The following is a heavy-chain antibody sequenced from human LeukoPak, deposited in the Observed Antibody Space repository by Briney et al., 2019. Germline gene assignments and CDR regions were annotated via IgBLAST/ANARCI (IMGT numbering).Heavy chain of an antibody. CDR3: AELGITMIGGV. Sequence: LSLTCAVYGGSFGGYYWSWIRQAPGKGLEWVSYISSSGSTIYYADSVKGRFTISRDNAKNSLYLQMNSLGAEDTAVYYCAELGITMIGGVWGKGTTVTISS. CDR2: ISSSGSTI. CDR1: GGSFGGYY. V-gene: IGHV3-11*04. D-gene: IGHD3-10*02. J-gene: IGHJ6*04.